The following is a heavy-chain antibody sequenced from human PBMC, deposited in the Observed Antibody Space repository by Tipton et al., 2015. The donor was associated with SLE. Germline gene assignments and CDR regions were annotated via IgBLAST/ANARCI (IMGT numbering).Heavy chain of an antibody. D-gene: IGHD5-24*01. CDR3: ARTVRREMATGPAFDI. J-gene: IGHJ3*02. CDR2: IYYSGST. CDR1: GGSISSYY. Sequence: TLSLTCTVSGGSISSYYWSWIRQPPGKGLEWIGYIYYSGSTNYSPSLKSRVTISVDTSKDQFSLKLSSVTAADTAVYYCARTVRREMATGPAFDIWGQGTMVTVSS. V-gene: IGHV4-59*08.